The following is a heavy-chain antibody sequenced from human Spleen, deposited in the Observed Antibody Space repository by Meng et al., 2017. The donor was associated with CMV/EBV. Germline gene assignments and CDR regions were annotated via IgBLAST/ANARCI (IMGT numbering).Heavy chain of an antibody. Sequence: SGFPFSDHYMDWVRQAPGKGLEWVGRTGNKANSYTTEYAASVKGRFTISRDDSKNSLYLQMDSLKIEDTAVYSCARGDFDGSSWYTNHWGQGTLVTVSS. CDR1: GFPFSDHY. J-gene: IGHJ5*02. CDR2: TGNKANSYTT. D-gene: IGHD6-13*01. CDR3: ARGDFDGSSWYTNH. V-gene: IGHV3-72*01.